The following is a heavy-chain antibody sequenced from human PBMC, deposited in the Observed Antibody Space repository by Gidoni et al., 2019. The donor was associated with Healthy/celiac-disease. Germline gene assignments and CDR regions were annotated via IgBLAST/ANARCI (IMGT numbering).Heavy chain of an antibody. D-gene: IGHD1-1*01. J-gene: IGHJ6*02. Sequence: EVQLVESGGGLVQPGRYLRLSCAASGFTLDDYAMHWVRQAPGKGLEWGYVSSWNSGSIGYADAVKGRFTISRDNAKNSLYLQMNSLRAEATALYYCAKDDWNDVGYYGMDVWGQGTTVTVSS. V-gene: IGHV3-9*01. CDR1: GFTLDDYA. CDR2: SSWNSGSI. CDR3: AKDDWNDVGYYGMDV.